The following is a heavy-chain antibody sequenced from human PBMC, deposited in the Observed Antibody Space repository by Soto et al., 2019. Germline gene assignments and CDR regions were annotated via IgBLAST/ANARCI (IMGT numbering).Heavy chain of an antibody. Sequence: ESLKISCKGSVYSFTSYWIGWVRQMPGKGLEWMGIIYPGDSDTRYSPSFQGQVTISADKSISTAYLQWSSLKASDTAMYYCARMYYYDSSGFRMAFDIWGQGTMVTVSS. CDR1: VYSFTSYW. CDR2: IYPGDSDT. J-gene: IGHJ3*02. D-gene: IGHD3-22*01. CDR3: ARMYYYDSSGFRMAFDI. V-gene: IGHV5-51*01.